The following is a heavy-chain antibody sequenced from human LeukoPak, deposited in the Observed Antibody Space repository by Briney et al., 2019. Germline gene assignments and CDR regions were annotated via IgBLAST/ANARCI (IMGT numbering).Heavy chain of an antibody. Sequence: GRSLSPSSALSALTPSIFAMSWVRHVPGGGLGGVSAISGSGGSTYYADSVKGRFTISRDNSKNTLYLQMNSLRAQDRALDYCARVGSSGFYWGQGTLVTVSS. CDR2: ISGSGGST. CDR3: ARVGSSGFY. CDR1: ALTPSIFA. J-gene: IGHJ4*02. D-gene: IGHD6-19*01. V-gene: IGHV3-23*01.